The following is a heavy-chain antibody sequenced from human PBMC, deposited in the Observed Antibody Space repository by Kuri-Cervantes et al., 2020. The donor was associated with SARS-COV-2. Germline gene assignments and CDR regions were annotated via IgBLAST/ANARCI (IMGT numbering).Heavy chain of an antibody. CDR1: GFTFSSYS. CDR2: ISSSSSYI. Sequence: GESLKISCAASGFTFSSYSMNWVRQAPGKGLEWVSSISSSSSYIYYADSVKGRFTISRDNAKNSLYLQMNSLRAEDTAVYYCAKDVGEITIFGVVIIKVDDAFDIWGQGTMVTV. D-gene: IGHD3-3*01. V-gene: IGHV3-21*04. CDR3: AKDVGEITIFGVVIIKVDDAFDI. J-gene: IGHJ3*02.